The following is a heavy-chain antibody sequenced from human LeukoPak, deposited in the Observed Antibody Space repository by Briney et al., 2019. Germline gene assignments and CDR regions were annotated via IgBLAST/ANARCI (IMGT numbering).Heavy chain of an antibody. V-gene: IGHV3-21*01. CDR2: ISSSSNYI. D-gene: IGHD2-2*02. CDR3: ARDGRTAAIAGFDY. J-gene: IGHJ4*02. Sequence: GGSLRLSCAASGFTVSIHYMTWVRQAPGKGLEWVSSISSSSNYIYYADSVKGRFTISRDNAKNSLYLQVNSLRAEDTAVYYCARDGRTAAIAGFDYWGQGTLVTVSS. CDR1: GFTVSIHY.